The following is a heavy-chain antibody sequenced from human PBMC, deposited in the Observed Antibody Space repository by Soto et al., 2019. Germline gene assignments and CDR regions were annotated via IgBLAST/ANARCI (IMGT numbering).Heavy chain of an antibody. CDR3: VKNRGHNFWDYFEQ. D-gene: IGHD3-3*01. J-gene: IGHJ4*02. Sequence: GGSLRLSCAASGFTFSSHGLHWVRQAPGKGLEWVAIVSFDGSGRFYADSVKGRFTISRDNSKNMLFLQMNSLRDEDTAVYYCVKNRGHNFWDYFEQWGQGTLVTVSS. CDR2: VSFDGSGR. CDR1: GFTFSSHG. V-gene: IGHV3-30*18.